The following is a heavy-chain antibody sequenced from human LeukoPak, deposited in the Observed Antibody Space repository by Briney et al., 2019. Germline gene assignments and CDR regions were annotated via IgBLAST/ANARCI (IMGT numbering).Heavy chain of an antibody. CDR1: TDTFSSYS. V-gene: IGHV3-23*01. CDR2: INTNGEGV. CDR3: AKFLYSHLEY. Sequence: GGSLRLSCVGSTDTFSSYSMNWFRQAPGKGLEWLSYINTNGEGVYYADSVKGRFTISRDNSKNTLYLQMNSLRAEDTAVYYCAKFLYSHLEYWGQGTLVTVSS. D-gene: IGHD4-11*01. J-gene: IGHJ4*02.